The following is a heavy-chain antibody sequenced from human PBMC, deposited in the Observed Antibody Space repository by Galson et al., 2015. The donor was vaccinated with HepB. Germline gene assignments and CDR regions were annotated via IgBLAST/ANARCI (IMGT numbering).Heavy chain of an antibody. CDR1: GFTFSSYG. D-gene: IGHD7-27*01. CDR3: AKGILGYDTTGGFDY. CDR2: ISYDGSNK. J-gene: IGHJ4*02. Sequence: SLRLSCAASGFTFSSYGMHWVRQAPGKGLEWVAVISYDGSNKYYADSVKGRFTISRDNSKNTLYLQMNSLRAEDTAVYYCAKGILGYDTTGGFDYWGQGTLVTVSS. V-gene: IGHV3-30*18.